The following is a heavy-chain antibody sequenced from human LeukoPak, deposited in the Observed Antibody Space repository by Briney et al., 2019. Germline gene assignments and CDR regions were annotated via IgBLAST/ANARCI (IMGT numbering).Heavy chain of an antibody. CDR3: VRDWDHFDFDS. V-gene: IGHV3-74*01. CDR1: GFTFSNYW. D-gene: IGHD1-14*01. Sequence: GGSLRLSCAASGFTFSNYWMHWVHQAPGKGLVWVSRIKGDGSRTVYADSVKGRFTISRDNAKNTLYLQMKSLRDEDTAVYYCVRDWDHFDFDSWGQGTLVTVSS. CDR2: IKGDGSRT. J-gene: IGHJ5*01.